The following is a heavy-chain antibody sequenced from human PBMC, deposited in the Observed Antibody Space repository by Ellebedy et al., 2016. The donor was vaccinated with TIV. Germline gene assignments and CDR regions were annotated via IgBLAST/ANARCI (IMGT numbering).Heavy chain of an antibody. V-gene: IGHV1-46*01. CDR3: ARGDRYSGSYNFDH. CDR1: GYTFTRYYF. Sequence: AASVKVSCKASGYTFTRYYFMHWVRQAPGQGLEWMGIINPGDGTTTYARKFQGRVTMTRDTSTSTVYMELCSLRSDDTAVYYCARGDRYSGSYNFDHWGQGSLVTVSS. D-gene: IGHD1-26*01. J-gene: IGHJ4*02. CDR2: INPGDGTT.